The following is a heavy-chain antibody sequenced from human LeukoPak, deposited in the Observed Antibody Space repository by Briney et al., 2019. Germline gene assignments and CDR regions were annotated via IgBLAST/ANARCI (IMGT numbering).Heavy chain of an antibody. CDR2: ISFDGRNK. CDR1: GFTFSSYA. J-gene: IGHJ5*02. Sequence: GGSLRLSCAASGFTFSSYAMHWVRQAPGKGLDWVAVISFDGRNKYYADSVKGRFTISRDNSTNTLNLQMNSLRVEDTAVYYCARGPGGPYYDSLDPWGRGTLVTVSS. CDR3: ARGPGGPYYDSLDP. V-gene: IGHV3-30-3*01. D-gene: IGHD3-22*01.